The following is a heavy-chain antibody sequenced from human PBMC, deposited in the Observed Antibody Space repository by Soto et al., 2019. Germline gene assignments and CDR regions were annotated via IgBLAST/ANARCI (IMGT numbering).Heavy chain of an antibody. D-gene: IGHD1-7*01. CDR1: GFNFSISS. Sequence: PGGSLRLSCAASGFNFSISSMTWVRQTPGKGLEWVSSISRSSGYIYYADSVTGRFTISRDNAKNSLYLQMNSLRAEDTAVCYCAREGTCVDNVCFPDYWGQGTLVTVSS. CDR3: AREGTCVDNVCFPDY. CDR2: ISRSSGYI. J-gene: IGHJ4*02. V-gene: IGHV3-21*01.